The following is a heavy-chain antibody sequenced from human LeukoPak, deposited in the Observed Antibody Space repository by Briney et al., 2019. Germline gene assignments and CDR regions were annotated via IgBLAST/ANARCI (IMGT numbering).Heavy chain of an antibody. CDR1: GFTFSNAW. CDR2: IKSKTDGGTT. D-gene: IGHD5-12*01. CDR3: TTDGATAWGFDY. V-gene: IGHV3-15*01. Sequence: GGSLRLSCAASGFTFSNAWMSWVRQAPGKGLEWVGRIKSKTDGGTTDYAAPVKGRFTISRGNSKNTPYLQMNSLKTEDTAVYYCTTDGATAWGFDYWGQGTLVTVSS. J-gene: IGHJ4*02.